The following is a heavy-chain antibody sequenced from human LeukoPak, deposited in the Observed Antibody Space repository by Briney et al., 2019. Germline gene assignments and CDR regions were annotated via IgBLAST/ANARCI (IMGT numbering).Heavy chain of an antibody. D-gene: IGHD5-18*01. CDR3: AKAPIQLWISVDY. V-gene: IGHV3-23*01. J-gene: IGHJ4*02. CDR2: MSGSGGST. CDR1: GFILSIYW. Sequence: GGSLRLSCAASGFILSIYWMSWVRQAPGKGLEWVSAMSGSGGSTYYADSVKGRFTISRDNSKNTLYLKRNSLRAEGTAVYYCAKAPIQLWISVDYWGQGTLVTVSS.